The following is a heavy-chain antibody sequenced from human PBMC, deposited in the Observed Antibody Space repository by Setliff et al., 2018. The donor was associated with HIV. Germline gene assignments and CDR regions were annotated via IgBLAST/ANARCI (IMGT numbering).Heavy chain of an antibody. D-gene: IGHD3-10*01. V-gene: IGHV1-2*06. Sequence: ASVKVSCKASGYTFTGYYMHWVRQAPGQGLEWMGRINPNSGGTNYAQKFQGRVTMTRDTSISTAYMELSRLRSDDTAVYYCARGYGSGSYYNWFDPWGQGTLVTVS. J-gene: IGHJ5*02. CDR3: ARGYGSGSYYNWFDP. CDR1: GYTFTGYY. CDR2: INPNSGGT.